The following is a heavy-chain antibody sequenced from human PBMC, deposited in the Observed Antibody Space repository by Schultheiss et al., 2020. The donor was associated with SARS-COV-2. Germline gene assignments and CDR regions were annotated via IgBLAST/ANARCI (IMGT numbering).Heavy chain of an antibody. CDR1: GLTLKSYG. V-gene: IGHV3-30*18. Sequence: GGSLRLSCAASGLTLKSYGMHWVRQAPGKGLEWVAVISYDGSNKYYADSVKGRFTISRDNSKNTLYLQMNSLRAEDTAVYYCANGAARPGHYYYGMDVWGQGTTVTVSS. CDR3: ANGAARPGHYYYGMDV. CDR2: ISYDGSNK. D-gene: IGHD6-6*01. J-gene: IGHJ6*02.